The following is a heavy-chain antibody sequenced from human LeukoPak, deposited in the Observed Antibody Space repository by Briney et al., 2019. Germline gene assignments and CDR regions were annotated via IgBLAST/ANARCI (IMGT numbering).Heavy chain of an antibody. CDR3: ARRYCSGGSCYSAFDY. V-gene: IGHV3-30*03. J-gene: IGHJ4*02. CDR2: ISYDGSNK. D-gene: IGHD2-15*01. CDR1: GFTFSSYG. Sequence: GGSLRLSCAASGFTFSSYGMHWVRQAPGKGLEWVAVISYDGSNKYYADSVKGRFTISRDNSKNTLYLQMNSLRAEDTAVYYCARRYCSGGSCYSAFDYWGQGTLVTVSS.